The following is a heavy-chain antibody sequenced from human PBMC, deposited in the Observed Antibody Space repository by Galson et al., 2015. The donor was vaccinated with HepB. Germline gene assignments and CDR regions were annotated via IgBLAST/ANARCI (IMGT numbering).Heavy chain of an antibody. V-gene: IGHV3-23*01. CDR2: ISNNGGST. D-gene: IGHD3-9*01. J-gene: IGHJ4*02. CDR3: ASYILSDYDTLTGFDY. Sequence: SLRLSCAASGFIFSSYAVSWVRQAPGKGLEWVSAISNNGGSTFYAGSVKGRFTISRDNLRDTLFLHINSLRAEDTAVYYCASYILSDYDTLTGFDYWGQGTLVTVSS. CDR1: GFIFSSYA.